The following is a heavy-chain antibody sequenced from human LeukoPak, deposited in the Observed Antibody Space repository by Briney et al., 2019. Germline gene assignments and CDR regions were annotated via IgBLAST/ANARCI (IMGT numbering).Heavy chain of an antibody. Sequence: GGPLRLSCAASGFTFSSYAMHWVRQAPGKGLEYVSAISSNGGSTYYANSVKGRFTISRDNSKNTLYLQMGSLRAEDMAVYYCARAPCIAAAGTCYFDYWGQGTLVTVSS. D-gene: IGHD6-13*01. CDR2: ISSNGGST. CDR3: ARAPCIAAAGTCYFDY. V-gene: IGHV3-64*01. CDR1: GFTFSSYA. J-gene: IGHJ4*02.